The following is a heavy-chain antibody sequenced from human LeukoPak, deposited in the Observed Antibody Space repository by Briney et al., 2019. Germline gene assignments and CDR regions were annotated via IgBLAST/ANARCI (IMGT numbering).Heavy chain of an antibody. CDR1: GFTFSSYT. V-gene: IGHV3-21*01. J-gene: IGHJ6*03. CDR3: ARDRLLEDRDYHYYYYMDV. D-gene: IGHD1-1*01. CDR2: ISSSSSYI. Sequence: GGSLRLSCAVSGFTFSSYTINWVRQAPGKGLEWVSSISSSSSYIYYANSVKGRFTISRDNAKNSLSLQMNSLRAEDTAVYYCARDRLLEDRDYHYYYYMDVWGIGTTVTISS.